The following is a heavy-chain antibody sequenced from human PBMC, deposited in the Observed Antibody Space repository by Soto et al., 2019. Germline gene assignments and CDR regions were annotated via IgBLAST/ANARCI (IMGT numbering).Heavy chain of an antibody. CDR2: IWYDGSNK. V-gene: IGHV3-33*01. J-gene: IGHJ4*02. CDR3: AGWFGVLPLPHY. CDR1: GFTFSSYG. D-gene: IGHD3-10*01. Sequence: QVQLVESGGGVVQPGRSLRLSCAASGFTFSSYGMRWVRQAPGKGLEWVAVIWYDGSNKYYADSVKGRFTISRDNSKNTLYLQMNSLRAEDTAVYYCAGWFGVLPLPHYWGQGTLVTVSS.